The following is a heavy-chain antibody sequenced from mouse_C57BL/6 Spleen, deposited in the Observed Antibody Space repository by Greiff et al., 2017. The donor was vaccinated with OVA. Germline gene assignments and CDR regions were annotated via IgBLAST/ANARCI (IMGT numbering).Heavy chain of an antibody. D-gene: IGHD2-2*01. CDR1: GFTFSDYG. J-gene: IGHJ3*01. Sequence: EVQRVESGGGLVKPGGSLKLSCAASGFTFSDYGMHWVRQAPEKGLEWVAYISSGSSTIYYADIVKGRFTISRDNAKNTLFLQMNSLRSEDTAIYYCAKVGYDSAWVAYWGQGTLVTVSA. CDR3: AKVGYDSAWVAY. CDR2: ISSGSSTI. V-gene: IGHV5-17*01.